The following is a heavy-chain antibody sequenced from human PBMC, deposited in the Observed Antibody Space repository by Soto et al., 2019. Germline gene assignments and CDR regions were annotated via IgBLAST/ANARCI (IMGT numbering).Heavy chain of an antibody. V-gene: IGHV3-21*01. CDR2: ISSSSSYI. CDR1: GFTFSSYS. D-gene: IGHD4-17*01. Sequence: EVQLVESGGGLVKPGGSLRLSCAASGFTFSSYSMSWVRQAPGTGLEWVSSISSSSSYIYYADSVKGRFTISRDNAKNXLYRQMNSLRAEDTAVYYCARVTVTYSDYYYGMGVWGQGTTVTVSS. CDR3: ARVTVTYSDYYYGMGV. J-gene: IGHJ6*02.